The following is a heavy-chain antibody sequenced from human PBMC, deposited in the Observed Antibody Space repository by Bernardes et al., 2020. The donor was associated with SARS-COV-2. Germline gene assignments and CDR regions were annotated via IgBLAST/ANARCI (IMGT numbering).Heavy chain of an antibody. Sequence: SVKFSCKASEYTFTGYYIHWVRQAPGQEVQWMVWIIPNSGGTNYAQSFKSRVTISRASSMSTAYLELSSLRSDDTAVYYCARAAYYEILTGYYVAPAQPYYYYGMDVWGQGTTVTVSS. CDR3: ARAAYYEILTGYYVAPAQPYYYYGMDV. CDR1: EYTFTGYY. V-gene: IGHV1-2*02. CDR2: IIPNSGGT. J-gene: IGHJ6*02. D-gene: IGHD3-9*01.